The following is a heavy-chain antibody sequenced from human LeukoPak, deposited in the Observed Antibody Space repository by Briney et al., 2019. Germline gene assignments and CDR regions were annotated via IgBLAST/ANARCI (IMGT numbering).Heavy chain of an antibody. Sequence: GGSLKISCNGSGYSSTSYWIGWVRQMPGKGLEWMGIIHPADSDTRFSPSFLGQVTISADKSINTAYLQWSRLKASDTAIYYCARMDDYGDYGIYWGQGTLVTVSS. J-gene: IGHJ4*02. CDR2: IHPADSDT. D-gene: IGHD4-17*01. V-gene: IGHV5-51*01. CDR3: ARMDDYGDYGIY. CDR1: GYSSTSYW.